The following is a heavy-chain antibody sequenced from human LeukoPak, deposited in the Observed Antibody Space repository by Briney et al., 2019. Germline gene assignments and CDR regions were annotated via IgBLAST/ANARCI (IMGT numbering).Heavy chain of an antibody. Sequence: GASVKVSCKASGYTFTSYGISWVRQAPGQGLEWMGWISAYNGNTNYAQKLQGRVTMTTDTSTSTAYMELRSLRSDDTAVYYCAITSGGYSRDPRLNHTIDYWGQGTLVTVSS. CDR2: ISAYNGNT. J-gene: IGHJ4*02. CDR3: AITSGGYSRDPRLNHTIDY. D-gene: IGHD5-12*01. V-gene: IGHV1-18*01. CDR1: GYTFTSYG.